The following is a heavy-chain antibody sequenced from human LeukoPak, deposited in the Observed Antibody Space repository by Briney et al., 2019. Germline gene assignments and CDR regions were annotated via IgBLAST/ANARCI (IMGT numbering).Heavy chain of an antibody. CDR2: ISTYNGNT. J-gene: IGHJ4*02. D-gene: IGHD3-22*01. Sequence: SVKVSCKASGYTFSDFGISWVRQAPGQGLEWMGWISTYNGNTNYAQKFQGRVAINTDTSTSTAYMELRSLRSDDTAVYYCARDCDRSGYYCYWGQGTLVSVSS. V-gene: IGHV1-18*01. CDR3: ARDCDRSGYYCY. CDR1: GYTFSDFG.